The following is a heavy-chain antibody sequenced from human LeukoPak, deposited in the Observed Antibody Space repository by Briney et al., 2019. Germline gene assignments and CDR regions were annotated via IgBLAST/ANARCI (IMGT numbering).Heavy chain of an antibody. CDR3: ARELREGTYYYYYYMDV. J-gene: IGHJ6*03. Sequence: GGSLRLSCTTSGFTFSSYALNWVRQAPGKGLEWVSSINNSSSFIYYADSVKGRFTISRDNAKKSLYLQMSSLRAEDTAVYYCARELREGTYYYYYYMDVWGKGPRSPSP. CDR1: GFTFSSYA. CDR2: INNSSSFI. D-gene: IGHD3-16*01. V-gene: IGHV3-21*01.